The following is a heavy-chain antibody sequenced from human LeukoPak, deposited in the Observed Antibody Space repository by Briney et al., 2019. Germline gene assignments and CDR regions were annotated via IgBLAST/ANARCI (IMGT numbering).Heavy chain of an antibody. Sequence: GGSLRLSCAASRFTFSSYSMNWVRQAPGKGLEWVSSISSGNSYIYYADSVKGRFTISRDNAKNSLYLQMNSLRAEDTAVYYCASYVHYYGSGSYDYWGQGTLVTVSS. CDR3: ASYVHYYGSGSYDY. V-gene: IGHV3-21*01. D-gene: IGHD3-10*01. CDR2: ISSGNSYI. CDR1: RFTFSSYS. J-gene: IGHJ4*02.